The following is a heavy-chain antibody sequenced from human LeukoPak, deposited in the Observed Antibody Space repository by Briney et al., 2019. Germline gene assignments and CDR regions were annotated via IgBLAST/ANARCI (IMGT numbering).Heavy chain of an antibody. CDR1: GFTFSSYA. CDR2: LSGSGGST. J-gene: IGHJ3*02. V-gene: IGHV3-23*01. D-gene: IGHD3-22*01. Sequence: GGSLRLSGAASGFTFSSYAMSWVRQAPGKGLEWVSGLSGSGGSTYYADSVKGRFTISRDNSKNTLYLQMNSLRAEDTAVYYCAKVGYDSSGYLLDAFDIWGQGTMVTVSS. CDR3: AKVGYDSSGYLLDAFDI.